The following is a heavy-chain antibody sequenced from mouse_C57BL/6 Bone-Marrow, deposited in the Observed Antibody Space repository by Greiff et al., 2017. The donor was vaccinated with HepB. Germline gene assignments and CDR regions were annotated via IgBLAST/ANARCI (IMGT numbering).Heavy chain of an antibody. D-gene: IGHD1-1*01. V-gene: IGHV14-4*01. CDR1: GFNIKDDY. Sequence: VQLQQSGAELVRPGASVKLSCTASGFNIKDDYMHWVKQRPEQGLEWIGWIDPENGDTEYASKFQGKATITADTSSNTAYLQLSSLTSEDTAVYYCTYYYGSSYVDWFAYWGQGTPVTVSA. J-gene: IGHJ3*01. CDR2: IDPENGDT. CDR3: TYYYGSSYVDWFAY.